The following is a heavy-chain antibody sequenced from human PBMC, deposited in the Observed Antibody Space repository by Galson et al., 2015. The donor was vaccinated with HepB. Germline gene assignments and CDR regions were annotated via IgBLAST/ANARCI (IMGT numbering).Heavy chain of an antibody. Sequence: SVKVSCKAFGYTFTRYYMHWVRQAPGQGLEWMGKLNPSDGSTSYAQQFQDRVTMTRDTSTNTVYMVLSSLRSGDTAVYYCARVGLKTLMVRGVITNWLDPWGQGTLVTVSS. J-gene: IGHJ5*02. CDR3: ARVGLKTLMVRGVITNWLDP. CDR1: GYTFTRYY. CDR2: LNPSDGST. D-gene: IGHD3-10*01. V-gene: IGHV1-46*01.